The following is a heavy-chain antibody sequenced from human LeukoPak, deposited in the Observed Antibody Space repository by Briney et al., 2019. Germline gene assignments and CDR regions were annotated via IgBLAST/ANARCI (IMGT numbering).Heavy chain of an antibody. CDR2: TYYRSKWYS. V-gene: IGHV6-1*01. D-gene: IGHD6-25*01. Sequence: SQTLSLTCVISGDSVSSNSVGWNWIRQSPSRGLEWLGRTYYRSKWYSDFAVSVKGRITINPDTSKNQFSLQLNSVTPEDTAVYYCARGSGFMGVWGQGTTVTVSS. CDR3: ARGSGFMGV. CDR1: GDSVSSNSVG. J-gene: IGHJ6*02.